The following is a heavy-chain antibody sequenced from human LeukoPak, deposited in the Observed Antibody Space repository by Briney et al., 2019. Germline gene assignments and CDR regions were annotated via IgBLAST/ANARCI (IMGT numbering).Heavy chain of an antibody. D-gene: IGHD2-15*01. CDR2: INYSGST. J-gene: IGHJ4*02. V-gene: IGHV4-59*08. CDR1: GGSISSYY. Sequence: SETLSLTCSVSGGSISSYYWSWIRQPPGKGLEWIGYINYSGSTNYNPSLKSRVTISVDTSKNQFSLKLSSVTAADTAVYYCARHAQYCSGGSCYSGVPVYYFDYWGQGTLVTVSS. CDR3: ARHAQYCSGGSCYSGVPVYYFDY.